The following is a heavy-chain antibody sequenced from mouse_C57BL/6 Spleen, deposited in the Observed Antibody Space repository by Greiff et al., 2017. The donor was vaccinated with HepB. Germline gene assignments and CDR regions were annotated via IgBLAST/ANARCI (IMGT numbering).Heavy chain of an antibody. CDR2: IYPGGGYT. Sequence: VQLQQSGAELVRPGTSVKMSCKASGYTFTNYWIGWAKQRPGHGLEWIGDIYPGGGYTNYNEKFKGKATLTADKSSSTAYMQLSSLTSEDSAIYYCARRVGITMDYWGQGTSVTVSS. CDR1: GYTFTNYW. V-gene: IGHV1-63*01. J-gene: IGHJ4*01. D-gene: IGHD1-3*01. CDR3: ARRVGITMDY.